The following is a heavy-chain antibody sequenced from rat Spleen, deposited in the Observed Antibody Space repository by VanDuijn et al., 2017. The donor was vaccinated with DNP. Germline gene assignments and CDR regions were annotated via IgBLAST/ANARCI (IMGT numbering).Heavy chain of an antibody. Sequence: QVQLKESGPGLVQPSETLSLTCTVSGFSLTSYSVHWVRQHSGKSLEWMGRMWSDGDTSYNSAFTSRLSISSDTSKSQVFLKMNSLQTEDTGTYYCARVLYNGYQRHYWSFDFWGPGTMVTVSS. J-gene: IGHJ1*01. CDR1: GFSLTSYS. CDR3: ARVLYNGYQRHYWSFDF. CDR2: MWSDGDT. V-gene: IGHV2S18*01. D-gene: IGHD1-6*01.